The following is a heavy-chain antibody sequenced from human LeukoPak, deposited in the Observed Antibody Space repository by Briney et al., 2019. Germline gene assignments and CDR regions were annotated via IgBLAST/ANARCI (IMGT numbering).Heavy chain of an antibody. D-gene: IGHD6-19*01. CDR3: AKDLSVVAGTLDY. Sequence: PGRSLRLSCAASGFTFSSYGMHWVRQAPGKGLEWVAVISYDGSNKYYADSVKGRFTISRDNSKNTLYLQMNSLRAEDTAVYYCAKDLSVVAGTLDYWGQGTLVTVSS. V-gene: IGHV3-30*18. CDR1: GFTFSSYG. J-gene: IGHJ4*02. CDR2: ISYDGSNK.